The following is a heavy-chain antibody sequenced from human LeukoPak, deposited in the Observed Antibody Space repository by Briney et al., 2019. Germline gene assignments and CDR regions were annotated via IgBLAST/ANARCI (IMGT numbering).Heavy chain of an antibody. V-gene: IGHV3-23*01. CDR3: AKDLGRLTVTTLGAFDI. Sequence: GGSLRLSCAASGFTFSSYAMSWVRQAPGKGXXXXXXXXXXGGSTYXXDXVXGXFXIXRDNSKNTLYLQMNSLRAEDTAVYYCAKDLGRLTVTTLGAFDIWGQGTMVTVSS. D-gene: IGHD4-17*01. CDR2: XXXXGGST. J-gene: IGHJ3*02. CDR1: GFTFSSYA.